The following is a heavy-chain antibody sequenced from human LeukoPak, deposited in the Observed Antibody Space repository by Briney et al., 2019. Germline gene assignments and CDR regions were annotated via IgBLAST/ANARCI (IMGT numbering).Heavy chain of an antibody. CDR2: IYYSGST. V-gene: IGHV4-39*01. CDR3: ARQSIAARGYYYCMDV. D-gene: IGHD6-6*01. J-gene: IGHJ6*03. Sequence: SETLSLTCTVSGGSISSTSYFWGWIRQPPGKGLEWIGSIYYSGSTNYNPSLKSPVTMSVDTPKNQFSLKLTSVTAADTAVYYCARQSIAARGYYYCMDVWGKGTTVTVSS. CDR1: GGSISSTSYF.